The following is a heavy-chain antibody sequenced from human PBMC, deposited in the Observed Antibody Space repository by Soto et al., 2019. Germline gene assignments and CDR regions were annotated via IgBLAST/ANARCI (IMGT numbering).Heavy chain of an antibody. CDR3: ARGHYYGMDV. Sequence: QVQLQESGPGLVKPSETLSLTCTVSGGSVSSGSYYWRWIRQPPGKGLEWIGYIYYSGSTNYNPSLKSRVTISVDTSKNQFSLKLSSVTAADTAVYYCARGHYYGMDVWGQGTTVTVSS. CDR2: IYYSGST. CDR1: GGSVSSGSYY. V-gene: IGHV4-61*01. J-gene: IGHJ6*02.